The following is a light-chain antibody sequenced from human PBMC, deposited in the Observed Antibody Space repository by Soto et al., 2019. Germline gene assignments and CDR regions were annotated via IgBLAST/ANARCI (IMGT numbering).Light chain of an antibody. J-gene: IGKJ1*01. Sequence: DIHMTQSPSTLSGSVGHIFTITCRASQTISSWLAWYQQKPGKAPDLLIYDASRLAGGVPSSFSGSASGTDFPLTIGRLPPDDFATYFCQQYYNYSTFGHGTQVDIK. V-gene: IGKV1-5*01. CDR3: QQYYNYST. CDR2: DAS. CDR1: QTISSW.